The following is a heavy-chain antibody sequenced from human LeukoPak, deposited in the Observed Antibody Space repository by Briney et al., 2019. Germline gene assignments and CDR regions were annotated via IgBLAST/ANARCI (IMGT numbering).Heavy chain of an antibody. J-gene: IGHJ6*03. CDR2: IGSSSSYI. CDR1: GFTLSSYN. Sequence: GWSLRLSCAASGFTLSSYNMNWVRQAPGKGLEWVSSIGSSSSYIYYADSVKGRFTISRDNAKNSLYLQMNSLRAEDTAVYYCAREKEAPGVGVVVIRDYYYMDVWGKGTTVTVSS. V-gene: IGHV3-21*01. CDR3: AREKEAPGVGVVVIRDYYYMDV. D-gene: IGHD3-22*01.